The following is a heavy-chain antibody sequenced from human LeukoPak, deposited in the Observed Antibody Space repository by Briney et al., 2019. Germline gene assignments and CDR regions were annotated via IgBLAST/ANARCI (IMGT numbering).Heavy chain of an antibody. CDR3: ARAGGYDRAPFDY. Sequence: SVKVSCKASGGTFSSYAISWVRQAPGQGLEWIGGIIPIFGTANYAQKFQGRVTITADESTSTAYMELSSLRSEDTAVYYCARAGGYDRAPFDYWGQGTLVTVSS. D-gene: IGHD5-12*01. CDR1: GGTFSSYA. V-gene: IGHV1-69*13. CDR2: IIPIFGTA. J-gene: IGHJ4*02.